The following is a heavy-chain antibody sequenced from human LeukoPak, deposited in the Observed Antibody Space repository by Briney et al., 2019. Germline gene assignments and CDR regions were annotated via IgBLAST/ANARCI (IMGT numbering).Heavy chain of an antibody. CDR2: ISWNSGSI. J-gene: IGHJ5*02. CDR1: GFTFDDYA. V-gene: IGHV3-9*01. CDR3: ARERNSGWDNNWFDP. Sequence: PGGSLRLSCAASGFTFDDYAMHWVRQAPGKGLEWVSGISWNSGSIGYADSVKGRFTISRDNAKNSLYLQMSSLRAEDTAVYYCARERNSGWDNNWFDPWGQGTLVTVSS. D-gene: IGHD6-19*01.